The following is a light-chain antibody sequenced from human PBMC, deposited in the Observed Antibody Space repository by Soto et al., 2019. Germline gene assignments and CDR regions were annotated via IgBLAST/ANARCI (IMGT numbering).Light chain of an antibody. CDR1: QTIDNT. J-gene: IGKJ5*01. V-gene: IGKV3-11*01. CDR3: QQRSDWPPIT. Sequence: ELVMTQSPATLSLSPGERATLSCSSSQTIDNTLAWSQRKPGQAPRLPIYDASTRATGVPARCSGSGAGTDFTLTISSREPEDFAVYYCQQRSDWPPITFGQGTRLEIK. CDR2: DAS.